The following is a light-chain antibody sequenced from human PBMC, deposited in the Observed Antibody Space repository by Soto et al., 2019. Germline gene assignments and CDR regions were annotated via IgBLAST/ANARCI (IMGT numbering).Light chain of an antibody. V-gene: IGLV2-14*01. CDR3: SSYTSSNTLV. CDR2: EVS. J-gene: IGLJ3*02. CDR1: SSDVGGYKY. Sequence: QSALTQSPSASGSPGQSVTISCTGSSSDVGGYKYVSWYQQHPGKAPKLMIYEVSYRPSGVSNRFSASKSGNTASLTISGLQAEDEADYYCSSYTSSNTLVFGGGTKLTVL.